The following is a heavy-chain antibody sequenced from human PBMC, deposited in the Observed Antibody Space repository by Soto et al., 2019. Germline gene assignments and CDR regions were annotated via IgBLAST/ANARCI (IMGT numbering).Heavy chain of an antibody. CDR3: ARDADYGGSRGGMDV. CDR1: GGSVNHANCF. J-gene: IGHJ6*02. CDR2: LDYSGST. V-gene: IGHV4-31*03. Sequence: VRLEESVPGLVKPSETLSLICSVSGGSVNHANCFWNWLRHHPVPGLECIGYLDYSGSTRYNQSFKTRATLPIDTTKDQFSLRLNSVTVADTAVYVCARDADYGGSRGGMDVWGRGTTVTVSS. D-gene: IGHD4-17*01.